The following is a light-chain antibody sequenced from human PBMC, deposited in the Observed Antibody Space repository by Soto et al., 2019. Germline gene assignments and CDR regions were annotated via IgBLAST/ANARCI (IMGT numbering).Light chain of an antibody. CDR1: QSLRDSNGYTY. CDR2: LGS. V-gene: IGKV2-28*01. CDR3: MQALQPPWT. Sequence: DIVMTQSPLSLPVTPGEPASISCRSTQSLRDSNGYTYLDWYLQKPGQSPQLLIYLGSYRASGVHDRFSGNGAGTDFTLKISRVEAEDVGIYYCMQALQPPWTFGQGTKVEIK. J-gene: IGKJ1*01.